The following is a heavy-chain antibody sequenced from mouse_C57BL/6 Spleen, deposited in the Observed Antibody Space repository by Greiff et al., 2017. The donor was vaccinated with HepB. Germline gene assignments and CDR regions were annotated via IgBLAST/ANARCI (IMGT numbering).Heavy chain of an antibody. Sequence: EVKLMESGPVLVKPGASVKMSCKASGYTFTDYYMNWVKQSHGKSLEWIGVINPYNGGTSYNQKFKGKATLTVDKSSSTAYMELNSLTSEDSAVYYCARGDWEGYAMDYWGQGTSVTVSS. CDR3: ARGDWEGYAMDY. CDR1: GYTFTDYY. V-gene: IGHV1-19*01. J-gene: IGHJ4*01. D-gene: IGHD4-1*01. CDR2: INPYNGGT.